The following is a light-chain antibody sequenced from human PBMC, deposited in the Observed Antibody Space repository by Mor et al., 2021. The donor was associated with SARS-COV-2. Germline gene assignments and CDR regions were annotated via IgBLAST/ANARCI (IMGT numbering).Light chain of an antibody. Sequence: GNNIGRKSVNWYQQRPGQAPILVLYEDSDRPSGIPDRFSGFNSGNTATLTIMRVGAGDEADYYCQVWDGDSDHWVFGGG. CDR2: EDS. CDR3: QVWDGDSDHWV. J-gene: IGLJ3*02. CDR1: NIGRKS. V-gene: IGLV3-21*02.